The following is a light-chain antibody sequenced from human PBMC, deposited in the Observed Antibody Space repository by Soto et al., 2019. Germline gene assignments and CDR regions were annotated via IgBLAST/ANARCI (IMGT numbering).Light chain of an antibody. V-gene: IGKV4-1*01. CDR3: QQYYTAIA. J-gene: IGKJ5*01. Sequence: DVVMTQSPDSLAVSLGERATINCKSSQSVLHSSNNENSLAWYQQKAGQRPKLLIYRASTRESGVPDRISGSGSGTDFTLTISSLQAEDVAVYYCQQYYTAIAFGQGTRLDIK. CDR1: QSVLHSSNNENS. CDR2: RAS.